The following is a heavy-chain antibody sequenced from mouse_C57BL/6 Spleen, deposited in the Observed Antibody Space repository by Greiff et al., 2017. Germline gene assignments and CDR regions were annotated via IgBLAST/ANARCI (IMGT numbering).Heavy chain of an antibody. CDR1: GFTFSSYA. V-gene: IGHV5-4*03. CDR3: ARGGTGTPWFAY. Sequence: EVKLMESGGGLVKPGGSLKLSCAASGFTFSSYAMSWVRQTPEKRLEWVATISDGGSYTYYPDNVKGRFTLSRDNAKNNLYLQMSHLKSEDTAMYYCARGGTGTPWFAYWGQGTLVTVSA. D-gene: IGHD4-1*01. J-gene: IGHJ3*01. CDR2: ISDGGSYT.